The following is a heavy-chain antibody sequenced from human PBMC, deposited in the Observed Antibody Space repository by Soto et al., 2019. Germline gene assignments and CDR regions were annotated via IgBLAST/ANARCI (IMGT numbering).Heavy chain of an antibody. V-gene: IGHV3-33*01. Sequence: HPGGSLRLSCAASGFTFSSYGMHWVRQAPGKGLEWVAVIWYDGSNKYYADSVKGRFTISRDNSKNTLYLQMNSLRAEDTAVYYCARIKLELRYFDWLSTPRTATYYYYGMDVWGQGTTVTVSS. CDR1: GFTFSSYG. D-gene: IGHD3-9*01. J-gene: IGHJ6*02. CDR2: IWYDGSNK. CDR3: ARIKLELRYFDWLSTPRTATYYYYGMDV.